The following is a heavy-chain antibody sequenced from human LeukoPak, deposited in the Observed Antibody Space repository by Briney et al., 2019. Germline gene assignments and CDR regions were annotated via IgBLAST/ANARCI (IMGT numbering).Heavy chain of an antibody. CDR3: TTGSGAMTIGH. CDR1: GFTFTNAW. J-gene: IGHJ4*02. Sequence: GGSLRLSCEASGFTFTNAWMSGVRQAPGKGLDWVGRINSKTYGGTTYYAAPVKGRFTISRDDSRNTQYLQMNGLKTEDTAVYYCTTGSGAMTIGHWGQGTLVTVSS. CDR2: INSKTYGGTT. D-gene: IGHD4/OR15-4a*01. V-gene: IGHV3-15*01.